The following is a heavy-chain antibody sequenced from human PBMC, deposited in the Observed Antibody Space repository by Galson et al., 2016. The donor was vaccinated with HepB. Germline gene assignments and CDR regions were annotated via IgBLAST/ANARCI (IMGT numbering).Heavy chain of an antibody. Sequence: SVKVSCKASGYSFSTYDMHWVRQSPGQRLEWMGYISAASGATKYSQSFQGRVTLTRDTSATTHYMELTSLTSEDTAVYYCARDLIGNMDVWGQGTTVAVSS. J-gene: IGHJ6*02. D-gene: IGHD3-16*02. CDR1: GYSFSTYD. CDR2: ISAASGAT. V-gene: IGHV1-3*01. CDR3: ARDLIGNMDV.